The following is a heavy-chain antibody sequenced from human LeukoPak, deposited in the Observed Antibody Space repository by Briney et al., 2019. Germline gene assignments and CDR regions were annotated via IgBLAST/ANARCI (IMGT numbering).Heavy chain of an antibody. D-gene: IGHD1-7*01. Sequence: GGSLRLSCAASGFTFDDYAMHWVRQAPGKGLEWVSGISWNSGSIGYADSVKGRFTISRDNAKNSLYLQMNSLRAEDMALYYCAKAITGTPRDAFDIWGQGTMVTVSS. J-gene: IGHJ3*02. CDR2: ISWNSGSI. CDR3: AKAITGTPRDAFDI. V-gene: IGHV3-9*03. CDR1: GFTFDDYA.